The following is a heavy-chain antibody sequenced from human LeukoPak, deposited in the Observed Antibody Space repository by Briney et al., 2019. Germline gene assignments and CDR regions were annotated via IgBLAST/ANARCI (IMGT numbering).Heavy chain of an antibody. CDR1: GFTFSNYG. CDR3: ARGSGYSYSFTGRERTKSRLDY. D-gene: IGHD5-18*01. Sequence: GGSPRLSCAASGFTFSNYGMHWVRQAPGKGLEWVAVISFDGSNKYYADSVKGRFTISRDSSKNTLYLQMNSLRAADTAVYYCARGSGYSYSFTGRERTKSRLDYWGQGTLVTVSS. J-gene: IGHJ4*02. CDR2: ISFDGSNK. V-gene: IGHV3-30*03.